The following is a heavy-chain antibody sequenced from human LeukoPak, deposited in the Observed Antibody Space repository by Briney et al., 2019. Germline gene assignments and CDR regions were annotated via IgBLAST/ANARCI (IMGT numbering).Heavy chain of an antibody. CDR1: GFTFSNYA. Sequence: GGSLRLSCAASGFTFSNYAMSWVRQAPGKGLEWGSRISGSCVTTSYADSVQGRVTISRDNSKNTLYLQMNSLRAEDTAVYYCAKDPRDDSSGYYYFGYFDYWGQGTLVTVSS. CDR3: AKDPRDDSSGYYYFGYFDY. J-gene: IGHJ4*02. V-gene: IGHV3-23*01. D-gene: IGHD3-22*01. CDR2: ISGSCVTT.